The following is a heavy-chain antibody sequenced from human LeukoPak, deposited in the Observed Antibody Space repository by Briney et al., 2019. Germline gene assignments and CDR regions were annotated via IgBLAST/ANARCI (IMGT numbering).Heavy chain of an antibody. Sequence: GGSLRLSCAASGCTFSDSYMSWIRQAPGKGLEWISYISSGFINIYYADSVKGRFTISRDNAKNSLYLQMNSLRAEDTAVYYCARGSADYSWYMDVWGKGTTVTVSS. CDR1: GCTFSDSY. V-gene: IGHV3-11*01. J-gene: IGHJ6*04. D-gene: IGHD3-22*01. CDR2: ISSGFINI. CDR3: ARGSADYSWYMDV.